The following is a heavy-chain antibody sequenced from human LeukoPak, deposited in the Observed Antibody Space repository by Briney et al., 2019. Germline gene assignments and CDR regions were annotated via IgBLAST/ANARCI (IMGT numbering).Heavy chain of an antibody. Sequence: ASVKVSCKASGYTFTSYGISWVRQAPGQGLEWMGWISAYNGNTNYTQKLQGRVTMTTDTSTSTAYMELRSLRSDDTAVYYCARDRALYYYDTSFDYWGQGTLVTVSS. CDR3: ARDRALYYYDTSFDY. CDR1: GYTFTSYG. CDR2: ISAYNGNT. D-gene: IGHD3-22*01. V-gene: IGHV1-18*01. J-gene: IGHJ4*02.